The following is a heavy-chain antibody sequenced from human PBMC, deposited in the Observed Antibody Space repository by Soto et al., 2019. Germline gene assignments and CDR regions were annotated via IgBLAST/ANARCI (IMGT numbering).Heavy chain of an antibody. CDR2: IYPGDSDT. J-gene: IGHJ5*02. CDR3: AGGYCTAGICYPWFER. Sequence: GESLKISCQRSGYAFSSYWIAWGRQMPGKGLEWMGIIYPGDSDTRYSPCFQGQVTISVDKSITTAFLQWSSLKASDTAMYYCAGGYCTAGICYPWFERRGKGTLVTIAS. CDR1: GYAFSSYW. D-gene: IGHD2-8*02. V-gene: IGHV5-51*01.